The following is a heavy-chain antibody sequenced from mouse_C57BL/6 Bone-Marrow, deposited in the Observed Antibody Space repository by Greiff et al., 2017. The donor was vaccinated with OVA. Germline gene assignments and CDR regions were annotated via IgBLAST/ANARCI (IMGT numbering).Heavy chain of an antibody. Sequence: VQLQQSGPELVKPGDSVKISCKASGYSFTGYFMNWVMQSHGKSLEWIGRINPYNGDTFYNQKFKGKATLTVDKSSSTVHMELRSLTSEDSAVYYCARQGGKRWYFDVWGTGTTVTVSS. J-gene: IGHJ1*03. CDR1: GYSFTGYF. CDR3: ARQGGKRWYFDV. V-gene: IGHV1-20*01. D-gene: IGHD2-1*01. CDR2: INPYNGDT.